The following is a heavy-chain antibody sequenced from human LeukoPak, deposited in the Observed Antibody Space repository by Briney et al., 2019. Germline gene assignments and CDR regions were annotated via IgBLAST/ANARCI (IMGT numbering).Heavy chain of an antibody. Sequence: GGSLRLSCAASGFTFSNYNMNWVRQAPGKGLEWVAFISYDGTNKYCADSLRGRFTISRDNSQSLMYLQMNSLRAEDTALYYCATLAFDAFDIWGQGTMVTVSS. J-gene: IGHJ3*02. V-gene: IGHV3-30*03. CDR3: ATLAFDAFDI. D-gene: IGHD3-3*02. CDR2: ISYDGTNK. CDR1: GFTFSNYN.